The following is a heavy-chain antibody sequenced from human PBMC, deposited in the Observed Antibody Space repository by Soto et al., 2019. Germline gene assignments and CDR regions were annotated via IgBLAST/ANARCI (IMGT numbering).Heavy chain of an antibody. V-gene: IGHV3-73*01. Sequence: EVQLVESGGGLVQPGGSLKLSCAASGFTFSGSAMHWVRQASGKGLEWVGRIRSKGNNYATAYGASRKGRFTISRDDSKNTAYLQMNSLNTEDTAVYYCSRQASDFWSGKPQYYMDVWGKGTTVTVSS. CDR1: GFTFSGSA. CDR2: IRSKGNNYAT. D-gene: IGHD3-3*01. CDR3: SRQASDFWSGKPQYYMDV. J-gene: IGHJ6*03.